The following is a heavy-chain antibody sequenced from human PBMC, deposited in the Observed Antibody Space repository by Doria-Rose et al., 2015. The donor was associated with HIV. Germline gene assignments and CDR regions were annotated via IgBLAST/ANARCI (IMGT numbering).Heavy chain of an antibody. CDR3: ARIKSSRWYHKYYFDF. J-gene: IGHJ4*02. D-gene: IGHD6-13*01. Sequence: QVTLKESGPVLVKPTETLTLTCTVSEVSLSSPAMSVSWISQHPGKDLEWLPNIFSDDERAYKTSLQSRLTISSGTSKSQVVLTMTDMDPVDTATYYCARIKSSRWYHKYYFDFWGQGTLVIVSA. CDR2: IFSDDER. CDR1: EVSLSSPAMS. V-gene: IGHV2-26*01.